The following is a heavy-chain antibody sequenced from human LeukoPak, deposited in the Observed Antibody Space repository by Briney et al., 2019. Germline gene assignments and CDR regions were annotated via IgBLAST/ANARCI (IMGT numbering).Heavy chain of an antibody. CDR1: GGSFSGYY. CDR2: INHSGST. D-gene: IGHD5-12*01. V-gene: IGHV4-34*01. Sequence: KPSETLSLTCAVYGGSFSGYYWSWIRQPPGKGLEWIGEINHSGSTNYNPSLKSRVTISVDTSKNQFSLKLSSVTAADTAVYYCARKASGYDYSCFDPWGQGTLVTVSS. J-gene: IGHJ5*02. CDR3: ARKASGYDYSCFDP.